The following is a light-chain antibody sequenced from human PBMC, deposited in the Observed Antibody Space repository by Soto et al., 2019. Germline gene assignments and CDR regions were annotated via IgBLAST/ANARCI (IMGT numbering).Light chain of an antibody. CDR2: EVN. V-gene: IGLV2-18*02. CDR1: GSDIGSYNR. J-gene: IGLJ2*01. Sequence: QSALTQPPSVSGSPGQTVTISCTGTGSDIGSYNRVSWYRRVPGTAPKLMISEVNKRPSGVPDRFSGSKSGNTASLTISGLRAEDEADYYCSSYTESATFVLFGGGTKLTVL. CDR3: SSYTESATFVL.